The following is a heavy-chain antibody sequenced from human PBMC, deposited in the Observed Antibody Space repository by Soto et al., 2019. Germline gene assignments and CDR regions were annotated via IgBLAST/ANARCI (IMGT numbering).Heavy chain of an antibody. V-gene: IGHV3-11*06. CDR2: ISSSSSYT. Sequence: GGSLRLSCAASGFTFSDYYMSWIRQAPGKGLEWVSYISSSSSYTNYADSVKGRFTISRDNAKNSLYLQMNSLRAEDTAVYYCARHSSGWYFDHYWGQGTLVTVSS. J-gene: IGHJ4*02. D-gene: IGHD6-19*01. CDR1: GFTFSDYY. CDR3: ARHSSGWYFDHY.